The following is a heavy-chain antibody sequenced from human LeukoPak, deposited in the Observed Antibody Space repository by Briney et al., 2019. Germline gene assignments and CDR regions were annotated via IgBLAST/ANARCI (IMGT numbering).Heavy chain of an antibody. J-gene: IGHJ4*02. CDR3: ARRGGYDILTGYYLYYFDY. V-gene: IGHV4-59*08. CDR1: GGSISSYY. D-gene: IGHD3-9*01. Sequence: SETLSLTCTVSGGSISSYYWSWIRQPPGKGLEWIGYIYYSGSTNYNPSLKSRVTISVDTSRNQFSLKLSSVTAADTAVYYCARRGGYDILTGYYLYYFDYWGQGTLVTVSS. CDR2: IYYSGST.